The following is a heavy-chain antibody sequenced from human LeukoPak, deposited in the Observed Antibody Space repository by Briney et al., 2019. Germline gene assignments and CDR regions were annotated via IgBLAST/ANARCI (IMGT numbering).Heavy chain of an antibody. CDR3: ARQREGYFDY. CDR2: INPNSGGT. D-gene: IGHD1-26*01. Sequence: ASVTVSCKASGYTFTGYYMHWVRQARGQGLEWMGWINPNSGGTKYAQKFRGRVTMTRDTSISTAYMELSRLRSDDTAVYYCARQREGYFDYWGQGTLVTVSS. V-gene: IGHV1-2*02. J-gene: IGHJ4*02. CDR1: GYTFTGYY.